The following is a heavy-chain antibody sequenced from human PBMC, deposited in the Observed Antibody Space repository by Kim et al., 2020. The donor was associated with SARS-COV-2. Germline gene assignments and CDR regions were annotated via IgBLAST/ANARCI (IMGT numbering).Heavy chain of an antibody. D-gene: IGHD3-10*01. J-gene: IGHJ6*02. V-gene: IGHV3-48*02. CDR2: ISSSSSTV. Sequence: GGSLRLSCTVSGFNCNSYSMNWVRQAPGKGLEWVSYISSSSSTVYYAGSVRGRFTISRDNAKNSLFLQMNSLRDDDTAVYYCARCPLSMTMVRGMITTTLFDYCNMAARGQGTTVTVSS. CDR1: GFNCNSYS. CDR3: ARCPLSMTMVRGMITTTLFDYCNMAA.